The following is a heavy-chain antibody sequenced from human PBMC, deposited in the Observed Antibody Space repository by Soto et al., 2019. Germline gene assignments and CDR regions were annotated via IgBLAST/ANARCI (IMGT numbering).Heavy chain of an antibody. J-gene: IGHJ3*02. CDR2: IIPIFGTA. Sequence: SVKVSCKASGGTFSSYAISWVRQAPGQGLEWMGGIIPIFGTANYAQKFQGRVTITADESTSTAYMELSSLRSEDTAVYYCARVGYDSSGYYPPDVAFDIWGQGTMVTVSS. CDR3: ARVGYDSSGYYPPDVAFDI. D-gene: IGHD3-22*01. CDR1: GGTFSSYA. V-gene: IGHV1-69*13.